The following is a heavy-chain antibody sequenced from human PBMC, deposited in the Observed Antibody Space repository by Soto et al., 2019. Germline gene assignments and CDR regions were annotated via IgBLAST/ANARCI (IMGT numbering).Heavy chain of an antibody. Sequence: PSETLSLTCTVSGGSISSYYWSWIRQPPGKGLEWIGYIYYSGSTNYNPSLKSRVTISVDTSKNQFSLKLSSVTAADTAVYYCARGLPYDYIWGGFDYWGQGTLVTVSS. D-gene: IGHD3-16*01. CDR1: GGSISSYY. CDR3: ARGLPYDYIWGGFDY. J-gene: IGHJ4*02. CDR2: IYYSGST. V-gene: IGHV4-59*01.